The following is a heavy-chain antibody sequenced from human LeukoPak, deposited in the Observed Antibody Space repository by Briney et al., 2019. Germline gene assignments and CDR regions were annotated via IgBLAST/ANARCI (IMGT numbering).Heavy chain of an antibody. CDR1: GGSISSYY. V-gene: IGHV4-59*01. D-gene: IGHD6-13*01. J-gene: IGHJ4*02. CDR3: AREAGIAAARTFDY. Sequence: SETLSLTCTVSGGSISSYYWSWIRQPPGKGLEWIGYIYYSGSTNYNPSLKSRVTISVDTSKNQFSLKLSSVTAADTAVYYCAREAGIAAARTFDYWGQGTLVTVSS. CDR2: IYYSGST.